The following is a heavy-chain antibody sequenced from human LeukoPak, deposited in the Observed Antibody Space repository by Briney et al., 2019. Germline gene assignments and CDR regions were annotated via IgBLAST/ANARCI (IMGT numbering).Heavy chain of an antibody. Sequence: ASVKVSCKASGYTFTDYYVHCVRQAPGQGLEWLGCIDPDSGGTKYAQNLQGRVTMTRDTSITTAYMELSRLTSDDTALYYCAREYYDSSGTKYAFDIWGQGTVVTVSS. V-gene: IGHV1-2*02. J-gene: IGHJ3*02. CDR3: AREYYDSSGTKYAFDI. CDR1: GYTFTDYY. CDR2: IDPDSGGT. D-gene: IGHD3-22*01.